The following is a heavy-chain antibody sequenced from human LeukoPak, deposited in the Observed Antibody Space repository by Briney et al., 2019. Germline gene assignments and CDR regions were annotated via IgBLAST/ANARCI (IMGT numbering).Heavy chain of an antibody. Sequence: ASETLSLTCTVSGGSISSGGYYWSWIRQPPGKGLEWIGYIYHSGSTYYNPSLKSRVTISVDRSKNQFSLKLSSVTAADTAVYYCAREGTSSSWYGVDYWGQGTLVTVSS. V-gene: IGHV4-30-2*01. CDR1: GGSISSGGYY. J-gene: IGHJ4*02. CDR3: AREGTSSSWYGVDY. D-gene: IGHD6-13*01. CDR2: IYHSGST.